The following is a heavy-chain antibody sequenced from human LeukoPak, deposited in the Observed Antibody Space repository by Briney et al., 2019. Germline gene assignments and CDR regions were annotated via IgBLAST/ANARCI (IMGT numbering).Heavy chain of an antibody. CDR2: IYTSGST. CDR1: SGSISTSNYY. V-gene: IGHV4-61*02. D-gene: IGHD3-22*01. CDR3: AREPDYDSSGYGFDY. Sequence: SETLSLTCTVSSGSISTSNYYWSWIRQPAGKGLEWIGRIYTSGSTNYNPSLKSRVTISVDTSKNQFSLKLSSVTAADTAVYYCAREPDYDSSGYGFDYWGQGTLVTVSS. J-gene: IGHJ4*02.